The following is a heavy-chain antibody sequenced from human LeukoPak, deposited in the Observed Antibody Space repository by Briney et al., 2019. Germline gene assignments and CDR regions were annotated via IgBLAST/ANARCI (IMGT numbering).Heavy chain of an antibody. CDR3: ARDSLLESYYYMDV. Sequence: SETLSLTCTVSGGSISSGGYYCSWIRQHPGKGLEWIGYIYYSGSTYYNPSLKSRVTISVDTSKNQFSLKLSSVTAADTAVYYCARDSLLESYYYMDVWGKGTTVTVSS. CDR1: GGSISSGGYY. D-gene: IGHD3-10*01. J-gene: IGHJ6*03. V-gene: IGHV4-31*03. CDR2: IYYSGST.